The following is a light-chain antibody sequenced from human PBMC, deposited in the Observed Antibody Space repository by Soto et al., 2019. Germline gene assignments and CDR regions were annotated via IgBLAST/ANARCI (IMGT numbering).Light chain of an antibody. CDR2: DAS. J-gene: IGKJ1*01. Sequence: DIQMTQSPSTLSASVGDRVTITCRASQSISSWLAWYQQKPGKAPKLLIYDASSLESWVPSRFSGSGSGTEFTLTISSLQPDDFATYYCQQYNSYSSWTFGQGTKVDIK. CDR3: QQYNSYSSWT. CDR1: QSISSW. V-gene: IGKV1-5*01.